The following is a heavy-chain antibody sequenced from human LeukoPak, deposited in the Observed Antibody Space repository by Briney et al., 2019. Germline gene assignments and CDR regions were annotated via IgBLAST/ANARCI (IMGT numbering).Heavy chain of an antibody. CDR2: IRYDGSNK. D-gene: IGHD2-21*02. CDR1: GFTFSSYG. V-gene: IGHV3-30*02. CDR3: ARAADCGGDCYPGSDFDI. J-gene: IGHJ3*02. Sequence: GGSLRLSCAASGFTFSSYGMHWVRQAPGKGLEWVAFIRYDGSNKYYADSVKGRFTISRDNSKNTLYLQMNSLRAEDTAVYYCARAADCGGDCYPGSDFDIWGQGTMVTVSS.